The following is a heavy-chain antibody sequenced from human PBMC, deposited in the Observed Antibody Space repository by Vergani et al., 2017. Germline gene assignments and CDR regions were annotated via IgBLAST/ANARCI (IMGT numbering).Heavy chain of an antibody. CDR2: ISSSSSYI. Sequence: EVQLQESGGGLVKPGGSLRVSCAASGFSFSTYSINWVRQAPGKGLEWVSSISSSSSYIYYADSVKGRFTISRDNAKNSLYLQMNSLRAEDTAVYYCARDYCSSTSCYYYYGMDVWGQXP. CDR3: ARDYCSSTSCYYYYGMDV. J-gene: IGHJ6*02. V-gene: IGHV3-21*01. CDR1: GFSFSTYS. D-gene: IGHD2-2*01.